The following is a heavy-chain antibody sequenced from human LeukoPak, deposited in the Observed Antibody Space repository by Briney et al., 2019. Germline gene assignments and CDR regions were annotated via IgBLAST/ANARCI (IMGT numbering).Heavy chain of an antibody. J-gene: IGHJ3*02. D-gene: IGHD3-10*01. CDR1: GFIFSNYW. CDR3: AREIGPGTGSGDAFHI. CDR2: VKPDGTEE. V-gene: IGHV3-7*01. Sequence: GGSLRLSCAASGFIFSNYWMSWVRQAPGKGLEGVANVKPDGTEEYYVDSVKGRFTISRDNAKNTLYLQMNSRRVDDTAVYYCAREIGPGTGSGDAFHIWGQGTMVTVSS.